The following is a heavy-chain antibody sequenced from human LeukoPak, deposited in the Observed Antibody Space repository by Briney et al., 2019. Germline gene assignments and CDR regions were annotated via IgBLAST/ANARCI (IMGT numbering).Heavy chain of an antibody. Sequence: SETLSLTCAVYVGSFSGYYWSWIRQSPGRGLEWIGEINDSGSTNYNPSLKSRVTISVDTSKNQSSLKLSSVTAADTAVYYCARGLPTSDAFDIWGQGTMVTVSS. V-gene: IGHV4-34*01. J-gene: IGHJ3*02. CDR1: VGSFSGYY. CDR3: ARGLPTSDAFDI. CDR2: INDSGST. D-gene: IGHD1-1*01.